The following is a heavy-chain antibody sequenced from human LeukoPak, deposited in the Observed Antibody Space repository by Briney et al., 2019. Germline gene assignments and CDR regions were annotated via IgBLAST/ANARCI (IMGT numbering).Heavy chain of an antibody. V-gene: IGHV3-23*01. CDR2: ISGSGGST. CDR1: GFTFSSYA. Sequence: PGGSLRLSCAASGFTFSSYAMSWVRQAPGKGLEWVSAISGSGGSTYYADSVKGRFTISRDNSKNTLYLQMNSLRAEDTAVYYCTKARAYSSGVYFDYWGQGTLVTVSS. CDR3: TKARAYSSGVYFDY. J-gene: IGHJ4*02. D-gene: IGHD6-19*01.